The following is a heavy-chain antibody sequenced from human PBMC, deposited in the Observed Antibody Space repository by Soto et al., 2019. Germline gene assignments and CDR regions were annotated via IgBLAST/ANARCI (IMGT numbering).Heavy chain of an antibody. CDR2: IDYSGST. J-gene: IGHJ6*03. Sequence: GRVLMKPSQPLSLTCTVSCSSISTGGYYLISIRQHPGKGLEWIGYIDYSGSTYYNPSLKSRVTILVDTSKNQFSLKLSSVTAADTAVYYCARAFKSGISYYYYMDVWGKGTKVPV. D-gene: IGHD2-8*02. CDR1: CSSISTGGYY. V-gene: IGHV4-31*03. CDR3: ARAFKSGISYYYYMDV.